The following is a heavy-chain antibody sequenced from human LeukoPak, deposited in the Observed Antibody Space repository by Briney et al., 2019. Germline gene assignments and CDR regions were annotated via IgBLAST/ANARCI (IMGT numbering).Heavy chain of an antibody. V-gene: IGHV3-48*01. Sequence: GGSLRLSCAASGFTFSSYSMNWVRQARGKGLEWVSCISSSSSTIYYADSVKGRFTISRDNAKNSLYLQMNSLRAEDTAVYYCARSPGTIFGVSNWFDPWGQGTLVTVSS. CDR3: ARSPGTIFGVSNWFDP. D-gene: IGHD3-3*02. CDR2: ISSSSSTI. CDR1: GFTFSSYS. J-gene: IGHJ5*02.